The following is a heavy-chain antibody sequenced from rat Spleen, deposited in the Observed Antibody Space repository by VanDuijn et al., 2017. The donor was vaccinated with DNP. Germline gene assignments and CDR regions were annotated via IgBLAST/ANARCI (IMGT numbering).Heavy chain of an antibody. V-gene: IGHV5-58*01. CDR3: ASWAPIAPLSTSNY. D-gene: IGHD1-2*01. CDR1: GFSFSDYY. Sequence: EVDLVESGGGLVQPGRSLKLSCTASGFSFSDYYMAWIRQAPGKGLEWVASINTDGGSTYYPDSVKGRFTISRDNAENTVYLQMSSLRSEDTATYYCASWAPIAPLSTSNYWGQGVMVTVSS. J-gene: IGHJ2*01. CDR2: INTDGGST.